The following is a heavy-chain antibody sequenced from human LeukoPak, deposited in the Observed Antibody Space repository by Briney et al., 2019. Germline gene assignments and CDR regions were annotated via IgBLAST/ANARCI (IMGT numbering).Heavy chain of an antibody. J-gene: IGHJ6*04. V-gene: IGHV3-30*04. CDR1: GFTFSSYA. CDR2: ISYDGSNK. Sequence: PGGSLRLSCAASGFTFSSYAMHSVRQAPGKGLGWVVAISYDGSNKYYADSVKGRFTISRDNSKNTLYLQMNSLRAEDTAVYYCARDAYYYGSGSYAPPDVWGKGTTVTVSS. CDR3: ARDAYYYGSGSYAPPDV. D-gene: IGHD3-10*01.